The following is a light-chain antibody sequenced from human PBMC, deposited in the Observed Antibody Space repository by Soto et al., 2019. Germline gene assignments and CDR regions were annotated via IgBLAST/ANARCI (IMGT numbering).Light chain of an antibody. CDR2: EVN. Sequence: VLTQPASVSGSPGQSITISCTGTSSDVGGYTYVSWYQQHPGKAPKLMIYEVNKRPSGVSNRFSGSKSGNTASLTISGLQAEDEADYYCSSYTSSSTLVFGTGTKVTVL. CDR3: SSYTSSSTLV. J-gene: IGLJ1*01. V-gene: IGLV2-14*01. CDR1: SSDVGGYTY.